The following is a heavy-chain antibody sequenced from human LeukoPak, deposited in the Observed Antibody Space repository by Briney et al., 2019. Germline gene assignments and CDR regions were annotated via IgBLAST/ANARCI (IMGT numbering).Heavy chain of an antibody. Sequence: GGSLRLSCAASGFTVSSNYMSWVRQAPGKGLEWVSVIYRGGNTDYADSVKGRFTISRDNSTNTVYLQMNSLRVDDTAVYYCARVGYFDNTGLDYWGQGTLVTVSS. J-gene: IGHJ4*02. V-gene: IGHV3-66*01. CDR3: ARVGYFDNTGLDY. CDR1: GFTVSSNY. CDR2: IYRGGNT. D-gene: IGHD3-22*01.